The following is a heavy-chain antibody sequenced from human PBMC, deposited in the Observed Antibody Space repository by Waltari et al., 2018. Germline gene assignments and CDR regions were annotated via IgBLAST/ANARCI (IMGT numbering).Heavy chain of an antibody. CDR3: ARYGEVPASYFFDY. V-gene: IGHV4-34*01. Sequence: QVQLHQWGAGQLKPSETLSLTCAVSGESFLGYVWSWIRQSPGKGLEWLGSIHYSGSTNYNPTLESRLSLSVDTTKKRFSLSLTSVTAADAALYFCARYGEVPASYFFDYWGQGTLVTVSS. CDR2: IHYSGST. D-gene: IGHD2-21*01. CDR1: GESFLGYV. J-gene: IGHJ4*01.